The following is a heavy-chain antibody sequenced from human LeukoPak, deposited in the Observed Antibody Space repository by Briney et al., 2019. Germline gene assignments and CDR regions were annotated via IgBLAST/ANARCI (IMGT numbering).Heavy chain of an antibody. J-gene: IGHJ4*02. D-gene: IGHD2-15*01. CDR3: ARDCSGGSCYDAFDY. Sequence: SVKVSCKASGGTFSSYAISWVRQAPGQGLEWMGGIIPIFGTANYAQKFQGRVTITADESTSTAYMELSSLRSEDTAVYYCARDCSGGSCYDAFDYGGQGTLVTVSS. CDR1: GGTFSSYA. V-gene: IGHV1-69*13. CDR2: IIPIFGTA.